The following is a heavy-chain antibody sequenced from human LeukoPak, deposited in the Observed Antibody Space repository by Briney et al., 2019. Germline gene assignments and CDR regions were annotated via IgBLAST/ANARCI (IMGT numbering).Heavy chain of an antibody. Sequence: SETLSLTCTVSGGPMSSYYWRWIRQPPGKGLEWIANIYHTGSTNYNPSLSSRVTISIDTAKNQFSLKLTSVTAADTAVYYCARRGRNSSGWQDYLWGQGTLVTVSS. D-gene: IGHD6-25*01. CDR2: IYHTGST. CDR1: GGPMSSYY. V-gene: IGHV4-59*01. J-gene: IGHJ4*02. CDR3: ARRGRNSSGWQDYL.